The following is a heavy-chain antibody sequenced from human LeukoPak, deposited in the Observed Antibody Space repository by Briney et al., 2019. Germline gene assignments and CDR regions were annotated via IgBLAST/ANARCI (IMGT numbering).Heavy chain of an antibody. V-gene: IGHV4-30-4*03. D-gene: IGHD3-10*01. CDR1: GGSISSGDYY. J-gene: IGHJ5*02. Sequence: PSQTLSLTCTVSGGSISSGDYYWSWIRQHPGKGLEWIGYISYSGTTYYNPSLKSRVAISVDTSKNLFSLKLSSVTAADTAVYGSGSYRFDPWGQGTLVTVSS. CDR2: ISYSGTT. CDR3: GSYRFDP.